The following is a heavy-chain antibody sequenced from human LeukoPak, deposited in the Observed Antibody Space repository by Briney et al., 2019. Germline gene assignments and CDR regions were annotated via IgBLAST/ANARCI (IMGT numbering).Heavy chain of an antibody. J-gene: IGHJ4*02. Sequence: GGSLRLSCAASGFMLSSFPMHWVRQAPGKGLEWVALISYDGSNIYYADSVKGRFTISRDDSKNTLYLQMSSLRTEDTAVYYCARDGWFGEQRLDYWGQGTLVTVSS. D-gene: IGHD3-10*01. CDR2: ISYDGSNI. CDR1: GFMLSSFP. V-gene: IGHV3-30-3*01. CDR3: ARDGWFGEQRLDY.